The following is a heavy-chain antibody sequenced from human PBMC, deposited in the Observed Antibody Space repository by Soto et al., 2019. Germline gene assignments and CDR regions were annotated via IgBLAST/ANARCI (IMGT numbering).Heavy chain of an antibody. CDR1: GYTLNELS. V-gene: IGHV1-24*01. J-gene: IGHJ3*02. CDR2: FDPEDGET. CDR3: ANRRDAFDI. Sequence: GASLKVSCKVSGYTLNELSMHWVRQAPGKGLEWMGGFDPEDGETIYANSVKGRFTISRDNSKNTLYLQMNSLRAEDTDLYYCANRRDAFDIWGQGTMVTVSS.